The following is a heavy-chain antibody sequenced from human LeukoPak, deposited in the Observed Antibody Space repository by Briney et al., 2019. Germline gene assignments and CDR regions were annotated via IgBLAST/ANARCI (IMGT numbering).Heavy chain of an antibody. CDR1: GFTFSSYG. D-gene: IGHD3-10*01. V-gene: IGHV3-30*18. CDR3: AKDFYGSGIHWFDP. Sequence: GGSLRLSCAASGFTFSSYGMHWVRQAPGKGLEWVAVISYDRGNKYYADSVKGRFTISRDNSKNTLYLQMNSLRAEDTAVYYCAKDFYGSGIHWFDPWGQGTLVTVSS. J-gene: IGHJ5*02. CDR2: ISYDRGNK.